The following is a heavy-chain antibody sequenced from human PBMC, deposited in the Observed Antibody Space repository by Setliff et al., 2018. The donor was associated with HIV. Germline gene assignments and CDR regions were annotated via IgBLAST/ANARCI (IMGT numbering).Heavy chain of an antibody. CDR2: IKSEIDGGTT. Sequence: GGSLRLSCAVYGLRVSDAWLSWVRQAPGKGLEWLARIKSEIDGGTTDYAAPVKGRSTILGDYSKNMLYLEMSNLRTEDTAMYYCTHMGHYFDGTGYNRMYYFEYWGQGALVTVSS. CDR1: GLRVSDAW. J-gene: IGHJ4*02. D-gene: IGHD3-22*01. V-gene: IGHV3-15*01. CDR3: THMGHYFDGTGYNRMYYFEY.